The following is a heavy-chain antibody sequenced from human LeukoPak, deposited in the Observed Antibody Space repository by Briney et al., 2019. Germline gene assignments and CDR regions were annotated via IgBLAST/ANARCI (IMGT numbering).Heavy chain of an antibody. J-gene: IGHJ5*02. CDR2: ISWNSGSI. CDR1: GFTFHDYA. CDR3: AKSSAAGFDP. D-gene: IGHD6-13*01. Sequence: GGSLRLSCAASGFTFHDYAMHWVRQAPGKGLEWVSGISWNSGSIGYADSVKGRFTISRDNAKNSLYLQMNSLRAEDTALYYCAKSSAAGFDPWGQGTLVTVSS. V-gene: IGHV3-9*01.